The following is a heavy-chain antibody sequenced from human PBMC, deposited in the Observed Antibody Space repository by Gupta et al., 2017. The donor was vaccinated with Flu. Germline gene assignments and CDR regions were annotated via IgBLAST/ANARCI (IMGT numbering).Heavy chain of an antibody. CDR2: IGTLSDT. Sequence: EVQLVEFGGAVVQPGGSLRLSCAASGFTFSNYDMHWVRQTAEKGLEWVSSIGTLSDTFYPASMKGRFTISRENARNSLYLQIKKMRAEETAVYYCALSPTSGWRPHVDFGGRGTLVTVYS. J-gene: IGHJ4*02. CDR1: GFTFSNYD. CDR3: ALSPTSGWRPHVDF. V-gene: IGHV3-13*01. D-gene: IGHD6-19*01.